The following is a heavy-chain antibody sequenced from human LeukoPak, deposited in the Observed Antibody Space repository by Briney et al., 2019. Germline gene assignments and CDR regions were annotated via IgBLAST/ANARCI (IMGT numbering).Heavy chain of an antibody. V-gene: IGHV3-66*01. Sequence: GGSLRLSCAASGIIVSSNYMSWVRQAPGKGLEWVSVIYSGGSTYYADSVKGRFTISRDNSKDTLYLQMNSLRAEDTAVYYCARGEYYQSPFDYWGQGTLVTVSS. CDR3: ARGEYYQSPFDY. CDR2: IYSGGST. J-gene: IGHJ4*02. D-gene: IGHD2/OR15-2a*01. CDR1: GIIVSSNY.